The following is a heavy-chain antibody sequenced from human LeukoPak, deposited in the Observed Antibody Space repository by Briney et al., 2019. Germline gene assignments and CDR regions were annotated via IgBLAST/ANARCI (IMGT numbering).Heavy chain of an antibody. V-gene: IGHV4-38-2*02. CDR2: IYHSGST. Sequence: GSLSLTCTVSGYSMSSGYDWGWIRQHPGKGLEWIGKIYHSGSTYYNPSLKTRVTISVDTSKNQFSLKLTSVTAADTAVYYCAREAGLIYFYYIDVWGKGTTVTVSS. CDR3: AREAGLIYFYYIDV. J-gene: IGHJ6*03. D-gene: IGHD2-8*01. CDR1: GYSMSSGYD.